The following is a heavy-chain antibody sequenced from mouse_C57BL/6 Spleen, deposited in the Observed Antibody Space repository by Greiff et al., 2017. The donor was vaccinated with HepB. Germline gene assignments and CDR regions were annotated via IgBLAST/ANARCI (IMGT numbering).Heavy chain of an antibody. D-gene: IGHD3-3*01. V-gene: IGHV1-82*01. CDR1: GYAFSSSW. CDR2: IYPGDGDT. Sequence: QVQLQQSGPELVKPGASVKISCKASGYAFSSSWMNWVKQRPGKGLEWIGRIYPGDGDTNYNGKFKGKATLTADKSSSTAYMQLSSLTSEDSAVYFWATGLGGGLYYFDYWGQGTTLTVAS. CDR3: ATGLGGGLYYFDY. J-gene: IGHJ2*01.